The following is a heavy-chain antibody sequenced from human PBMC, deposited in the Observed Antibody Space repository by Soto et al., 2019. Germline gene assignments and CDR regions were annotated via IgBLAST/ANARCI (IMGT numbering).Heavy chain of an antibody. D-gene: IGHD3-10*01. Sequence: GGSLRLSCAASGFTFSSYAMSWVRQAPGKGLEWVSAVSGNDDSSYYADSVKGRFTISRDKSKRTLYLQMNSLRAEDTAVYYCASNLWFGEFSDAFDIWGQGTMVTVSS. J-gene: IGHJ3*02. V-gene: IGHV3-23*01. CDR1: GFTFSSYA. CDR2: VSGNDDSS. CDR3: ASNLWFGEFSDAFDI.